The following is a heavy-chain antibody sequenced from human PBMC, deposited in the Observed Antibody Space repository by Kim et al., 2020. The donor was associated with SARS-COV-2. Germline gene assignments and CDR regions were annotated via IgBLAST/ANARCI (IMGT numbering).Heavy chain of an antibody. CDR1: GFTFSSYA. D-gene: IGHD2-15*01. CDR2: ISGSGGST. V-gene: IGHV3-23*01. Sequence: GGSLRLSCAASGFTFSSYAMSWVRQAPGKGLEWVSAISGSGGSTYYADSVKGRFTISRDNSKNTLYLQMNSLGAEDTAVYYCAKSKPYCSGGSCSPPHYYYYGMDVWGQGTTVTVSS. CDR3: AKSKPYCSGGSCSPPHYYYYGMDV. J-gene: IGHJ6*02.